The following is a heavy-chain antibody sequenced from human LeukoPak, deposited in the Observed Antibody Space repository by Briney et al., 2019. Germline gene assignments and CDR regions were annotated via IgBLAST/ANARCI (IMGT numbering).Heavy chain of an antibody. CDR1: GYTFTSYD. D-gene: IGHD1-1*01. CDR2: MNPNSGNT. J-gene: IGHJ6*02. V-gene: IGHV1-8*01. CDR3: ARRCEKGGNTTGTTQGVPDLYYYYGMDV. Sequence: ASVKVSCKASGYTFTSYDINWVRQATGQGLEWMGWMNPNSGNTGYAQKFQGRVTMTRDTSTSTVYMELSSLRSEDTAVYYCARRCEKGGNTTGTTQGVPDLYYYYGMDVWGQGTTVTVSS.